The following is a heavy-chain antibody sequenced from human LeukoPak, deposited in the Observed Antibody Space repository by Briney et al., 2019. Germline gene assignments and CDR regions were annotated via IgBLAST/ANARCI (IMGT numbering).Heavy chain of an antibody. CDR2: ISAYNGNT. D-gene: IGHD6-13*01. CDR1: GYTFTSYG. Sequence: ASVKVSCKASGYTFTSYGISWVRQAPGQGLEWMGWISAYNGNTNYAQKLQGRVTMTTDTSTSTAYMELRSLRSDDTAVYHCARDTVGYSSSWYVPFDYWGQGTLVTVSS. V-gene: IGHV1-18*01. CDR3: ARDTVGYSSSWYVPFDY. J-gene: IGHJ4*02.